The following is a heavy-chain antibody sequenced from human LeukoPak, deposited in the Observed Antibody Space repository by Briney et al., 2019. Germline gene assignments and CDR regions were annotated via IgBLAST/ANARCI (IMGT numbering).Heavy chain of an antibody. CDR3: ARGFGGVIVIPYYFDY. CDR1: GGSISRGGYS. CDR2: IYHSGST. Sequence: SQTLSLTCAVSGGSISRGGYSWSWIRQPPGKGLEWIGYIYHSGSTYYNPSLKSRVTISVDRSKNQFSLKLSSVTAADTAVYYCARGFGGVIVIPYYFDYWGQGTLVTVSS. D-gene: IGHD3-16*02. V-gene: IGHV4-30-2*01. J-gene: IGHJ4*02.